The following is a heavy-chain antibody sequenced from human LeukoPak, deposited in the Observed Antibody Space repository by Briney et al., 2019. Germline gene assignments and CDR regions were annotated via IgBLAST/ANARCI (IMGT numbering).Heavy chain of an antibody. CDR1: GFTFSSYG. CDR2: IHYDRSDK. J-gene: IGHJ4*02. V-gene: IGHV3-30*02. Sequence: PGGSLRLSCAASGFTFSSYGMHWVRQAPGKGLEWVAFIHYDRSDKYNADSVKGRFTISRDNSKNTLYLQMNSLRAEDTAVYYCAKDVGATTYYFDYWGQGTLVTVSS. D-gene: IGHD1-26*01. CDR3: AKDVGATTYYFDY.